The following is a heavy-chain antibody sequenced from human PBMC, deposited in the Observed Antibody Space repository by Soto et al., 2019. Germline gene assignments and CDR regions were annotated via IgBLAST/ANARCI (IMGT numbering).Heavy chain of an antibody. CDR2: TGTAGDT. CDR3: ARGLGGYCSGGSCYRGESYHYGMDV. CDR1: GFTFSIYD. V-gene: IGHV3-13*01. J-gene: IGHJ6*01. D-gene: IGHD2-15*01. Sequence: PWGSLRVACASYGFTFSIYDMDWVRQATGRGQDLLPPTGTAGDTYYPGSVKGRFTISRENAKNSLYLQMNSLRAGDTAVYYCARGLGGYCSGGSCYRGESYHYGMDVWGQGTPVTVSS.